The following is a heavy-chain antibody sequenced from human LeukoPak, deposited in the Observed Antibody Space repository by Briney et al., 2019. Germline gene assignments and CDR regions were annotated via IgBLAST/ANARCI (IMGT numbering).Heavy chain of an antibody. CDR1: GYSFTSYW. CDR2: IYPGDSDT. Sequence: GESLKISCKGSGYSFTSYWIGWVRQMPGKGLEWTGIIYPGDSDTRYSPSFQGQVTISADKSISTAYLQWSSLKASDTAMYYCASISSGSLSAFDYWGQGTLVTVSS. D-gene: IGHD6-25*01. J-gene: IGHJ4*02. V-gene: IGHV5-51*01. CDR3: ASISSGSLSAFDY.